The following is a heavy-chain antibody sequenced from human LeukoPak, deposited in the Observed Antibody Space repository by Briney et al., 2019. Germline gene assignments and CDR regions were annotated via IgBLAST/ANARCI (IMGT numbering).Heavy chain of an antibody. Sequence: GSLRLSCAASGFTFSSYSMNWVRQAPGKGLEWVSAISGSGDSTYYADSVKGRITISRDNSKNTLYLQMNSLRAEDTAVYYCAKGDRFGTTGTMDVWGQGTTVTVSS. V-gene: IGHV3-23*01. CDR2: ISGSGDST. CDR1: GFTFSSYS. D-gene: IGHD1-1*01. CDR3: AKGDRFGTTGTMDV. J-gene: IGHJ6*02.